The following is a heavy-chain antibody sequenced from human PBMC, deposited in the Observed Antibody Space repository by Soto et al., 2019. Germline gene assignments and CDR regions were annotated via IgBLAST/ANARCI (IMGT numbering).Heavy chain of an antibody. Sequence: ASVKVSCKASGGTFSSYAISWVRQAPGQGLEWMGGIIPIFGTANYAQKFQGRVTITADESTSTAYMELSSLRSEDTAVYYCAXESGGSSNYYYYYGMDVWGQGTTVTVSS. D-gene: IGHD6-6*01. V-gene: IGHV1-69*13. CDR3: AXESGGSSNYYYYYGMDV. J-gene: IGHJ6*02. CDR2: IIPIFGTA. CDR1: GGTFSSYA.